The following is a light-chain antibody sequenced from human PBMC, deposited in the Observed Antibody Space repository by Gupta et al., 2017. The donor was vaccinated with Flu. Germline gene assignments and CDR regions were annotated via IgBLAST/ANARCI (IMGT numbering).Light chain of an antibody. Sequence: EIVLTQSPGTLSLSPGERATLSCRASQSISSTFLAWYQQKAGQAPRLLIYVASSRGSGSTGRFTGCGYGKDFTLTSNRRENEDFAVYYAQQDNGSHNFGQGSKLEIK. CDR3: QQDNGSHN. J-gene: IGKJ2*01. CDR2: VAS. CDR1: QSISSTF. V-gene: IGKV3-20*01.